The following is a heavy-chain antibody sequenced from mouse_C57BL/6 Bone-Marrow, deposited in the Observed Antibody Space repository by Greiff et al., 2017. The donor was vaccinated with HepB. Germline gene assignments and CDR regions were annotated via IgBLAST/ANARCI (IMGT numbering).Heavy chain of an antibody. D-gene: IGHD1-1*01. J-gene: IGHJ4*01. Sequence: QVQLQQPGAELVMPGASVKLSCKASGYTFTSYWMHWVKQRPGQGLEWIGEIDTSDSYTNYNQKFKGKSTLTVDKSSSTAYMQLSSLTSEDSAVYYCARECPYYDGSSYDYAMDYWGQGTSVTVSS. V-gene: IGHV1-69*01. CDR3: ARECPYYDGSSYDYAMDY. CDR1: GYTFTSYW. CDR2: IDTSDSYT.